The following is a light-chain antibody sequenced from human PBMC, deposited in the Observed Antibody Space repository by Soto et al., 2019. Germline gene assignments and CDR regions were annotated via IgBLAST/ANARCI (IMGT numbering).Light chain of an antibody. Sequence: QSVLTQPPSVSGAPGQRVTISCTGSSSNIGAGYDVHWYQQLPGTAPKLLIYGNSNRPSGVPDRFPGSKSGSSASLAITGLQAEDEADYYCQSYDSSLSGSEVFGGGTKVTVL. CDR3: QSYDSSLSGSEV. CDR1: SSNIGAGYD. J-gene: IGLJ2*01. V-gene: IGLV1-40*01. CDR2: GNS.